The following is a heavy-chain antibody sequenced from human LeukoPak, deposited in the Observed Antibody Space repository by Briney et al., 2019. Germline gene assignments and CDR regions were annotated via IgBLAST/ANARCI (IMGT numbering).Heavy chain of an antibody. J-gene: IGHJ3*02. CDR3: ARVWRTSSMVRGVIIPLDAFDI. D-gene: IGHD3-10*01. Sequence: PGGSLRLSCAASGFTVSSNYMSWVRQAPGKGLEWVANIKQDGSEKYYVDSVKGRFTISRDNAKNSLYLQMNSLRAEDTAVYYCARVWRTSSMVRGVIIPLDAFDIWGQGTMVTVSS. V-gene: IGHV3-7*04. CDR2: IKQDGSEK. CDR1: GFTVSSNY.